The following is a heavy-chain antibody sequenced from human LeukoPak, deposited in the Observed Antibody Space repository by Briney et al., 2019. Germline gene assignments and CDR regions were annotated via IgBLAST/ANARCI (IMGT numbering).Heavy chain of an antibody. D-gene: IGHD4-17*01. V-gene: IGHV4-4*02. J-gene: IGHJ3*02. Sequence: PSETLSLTCAVSGGSISSSNWWSWVRQPPGKGLEWIGEIYHSGSTKYNPSLKSRVTISVDKSKNQFSLKLNSVTAADTAVYYCATAVTTGASAFDIWGQGTVVTVSS. CDR1: GGSISSSNW. CDR2: IYHSGST. CDR3: ATAVTTGASAFDI.